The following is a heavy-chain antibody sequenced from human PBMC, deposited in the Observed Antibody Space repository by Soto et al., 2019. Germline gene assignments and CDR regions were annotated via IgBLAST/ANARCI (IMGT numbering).Heavy chain of an antibody. Sequence: GGALRLSCAASGFTFSSYAMSWVRQAPGKGLEWVSAISGSGGSTYYADSVKGRFTISRDNSKNTLYLQMNSLRAEDTAVYYCAKDSHDYIVVVVAATNWFDPWGQGTLVTVSS. CDR1: GFTFSSYA. CDR3: AKDSHDYIVVVVAATNWFDP. V-gene: IGHV3-23*01. CDR2: ISGSGGST. J-gene: IGHJ5*02. D-gene: IGHD2-15*01.